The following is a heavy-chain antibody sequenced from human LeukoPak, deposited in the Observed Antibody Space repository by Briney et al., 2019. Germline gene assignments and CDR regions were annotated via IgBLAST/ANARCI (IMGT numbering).Heavy chain of an antibody. V-gene: IGHV1-69*17. J-gene: IGHJ4*02. CDR3: ARDRPIYCSGGSCYLFDY. D-gene: IGHD2-15*01. Sequence: SVKVSCKASGGTFSSYAISWVRQAPGQGLEWMGGIIPIFGIANYAQKFQGRVTITADKSTSTAYMELSSLRSEDTAVYYCARDRPIYCSGGSCYLFDYWGQGTLVTVSS. CDR1: GGTFSSYA. CDR2: IIPIFGIA.